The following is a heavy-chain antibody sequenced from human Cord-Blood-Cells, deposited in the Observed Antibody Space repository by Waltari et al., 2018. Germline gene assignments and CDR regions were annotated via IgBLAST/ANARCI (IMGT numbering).Heavy chain of an antibody. V-gene: IGHV3-33*01. CDR1: GFTFSSYG. CDR3: ASQGSGSYD. D-gene: IGHD3-10*01. Sequence: QVQLVESGGGVVQPGRSLRLSCAASGFTFSSYGMHRVRQAPGKGLEWVAVIWYDGSNKYYADSVKGRFTISRDNSKNTLYLQMNSLRAEDTAVYYCASQGSGSYDWGQGTLVTVSS. CDR2: IWYDGSNK. J-gene: IGHJ4*02.